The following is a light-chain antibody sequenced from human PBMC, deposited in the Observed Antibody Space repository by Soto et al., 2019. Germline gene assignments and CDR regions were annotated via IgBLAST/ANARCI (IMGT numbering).Light chain of an antibody. CDR2: KAS. Sequence: DIQMTQSPSTLSASVGDRVTITCRASQSISSRLAWYQQKPGKAPKLLIYKASSLDSGVPSRFSGSGSGTEFTLTISSLQPDDFATYYYQQYNSFSWTFGQGTKVEIK. V-gene: IGKV1-5*03. CDR1: QSISSR. J-gene: IGKJ1*01. CDR3: QQYNSFSWT.